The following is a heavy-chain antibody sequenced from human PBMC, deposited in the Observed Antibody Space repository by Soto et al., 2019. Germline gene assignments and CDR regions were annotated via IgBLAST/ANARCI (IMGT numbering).Heavy chain of an antibody. CDR2: LNEGGGAT. J-gene: IGHJ4*02. D-gene: IGHD3-16*02. CDR3: AKELYRKFDFDY. Sequence: PGGSLRLSCAGYGFTFSSYAMSWVRQAPGKGLEWVSGLNEGGGATYYADSVKGRFTISRDNSKNMLYLQMNSLRAEDTAVYFCAKELYRKFDFDYWGQGTLVTVSS. V-gene: IGHV3-23*01. CDR1: GFTFSSYA.